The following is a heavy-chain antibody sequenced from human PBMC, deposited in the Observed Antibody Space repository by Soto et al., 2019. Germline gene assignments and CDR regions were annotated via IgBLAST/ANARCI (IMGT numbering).Heavy chain of an antibody. V-gene: IGHV3-23*01. D-gene: IGHD2-21*02. CDR2: IGASGDIT. Sequence: EGSLRLSCAASGFSFTNFAMSWVRQAPGKGLEWVAGIGASGDITWYADSVKGRLSISRDNSKNTLYLQLNSLRFEDTAVYYCAKDASTDGGDGSFDYWRPGTMVSVAS. CDR1: GFSFTNFA. CDR3: AKDASTDGGDGSFDY. J-gene: IGHJ4*02.